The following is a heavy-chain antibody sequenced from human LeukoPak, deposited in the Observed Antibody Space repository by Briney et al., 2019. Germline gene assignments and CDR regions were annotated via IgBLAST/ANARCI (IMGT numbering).Heavy chain of an antibody. CDR2: IYSGGSI. V-gene: IGHV3-53*01. CDR1: GLIVSSNY. Sequence: GGSLRLSCAASGLIVSSNYMTWVRQAPGKGLEWGSVIYSGGSIYYADSVKGRFTISRDNAKNSLYLQMNSLRAEDTAVYYCARARQQLVLGAFDIWGQGTMVTVSS. CDR3: ARARQQLVLGAFDI. J-gene: IGHJ3*02. D-gene: IGHD6-13*01.